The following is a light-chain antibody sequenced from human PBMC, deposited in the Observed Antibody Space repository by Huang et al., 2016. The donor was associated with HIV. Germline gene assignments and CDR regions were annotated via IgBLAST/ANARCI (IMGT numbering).Light chain of an antibody. Sequence: EIVMTQSPATLSVSPGERATLSCRASQSVSSNLAGYQQKPGQAPRLLISGASTRATGIPARVSGSGSGTEFTLTISSLQSEDFAVYYCQQYNNWPPWYTFGQGTKLEIK. J-gene: IGKJ2*01. CDR2: GAS. V-gene: IGKV3-15*01. CDR3: QQYNNWPPWYT. CDR1: QSVSSN.